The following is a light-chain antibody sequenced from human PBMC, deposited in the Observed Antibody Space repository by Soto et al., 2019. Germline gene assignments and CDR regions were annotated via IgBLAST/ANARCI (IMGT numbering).Light chain of an antibody. CDR2: EVS. CDR3: CSYAGSSTPSV. V-gene: IGLV2-23*02. J-gene: IGLJ1*01. Sequence: QSVLTQPASVSGSPGQSITISCTGTSSDVGSYNLVSWYQQHPGKAPKLMIYEVSKRPSGVSNRFSGSKSGNTASLTISGLQAEDEADYYCCSYAGSSTPSVLGTDTKVTVL. CDR1: SSDVGSYNL.